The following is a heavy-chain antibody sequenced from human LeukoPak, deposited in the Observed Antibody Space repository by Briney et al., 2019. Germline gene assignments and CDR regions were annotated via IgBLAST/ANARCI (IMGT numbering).Heavy chain of an antibody. J-gene: IGHJ5*02. CDR3: ARDLGYYDSSGFHWFDP. D-gene: IGHD3-22*01. Sequence: SETLSLTCAVYGGSSSGYYWSWIRQPPGKGLEWIGYIYYSGSTNYSPSLKSRVTISVDTSKNQFSLKLSSVTAADTAVYYCARDLGYYDSSGFHWFDPWGQGTLVTVSS. CDR1: GGSSSGYY. V-gene: IGHV4-59*01. CDR2: IYYSGST.